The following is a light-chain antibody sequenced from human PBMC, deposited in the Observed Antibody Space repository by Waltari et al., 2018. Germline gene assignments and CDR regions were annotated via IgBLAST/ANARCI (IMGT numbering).Light chain of an antibody. Sequence: QSALTQPASGSGSPGQSITIPGTGTSSDVGSYNLVSWYQQHPGKAPKLMIYEVSKRPSGVSNRFSGSKSGNTASLTISGLQAEDEADYYCCSYAGSSTLVFGGGTKLTVL. V-gene: IGLV2-23*02. CDR3: CSYAGSSTLV. CDR2: EVS. J-gene: IGLJ3*02. CDR1: SSDVGSYNL.